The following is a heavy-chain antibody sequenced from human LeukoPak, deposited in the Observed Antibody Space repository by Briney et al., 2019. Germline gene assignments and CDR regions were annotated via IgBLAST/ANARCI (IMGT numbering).Heavy chain of an antibody. CDR1: GGSISSYY. Sequence: SETLSLTCTVSGGSISSYYWSWIRQPPGKGLEWIGYMYNSGSTNYNPSLKSRVTISIDTSKNQFSLKLSSVTAADTAVYYCARDELGDSFDIWGQGTMVTVSS. D-gene: IGHD7-27*01. J-gene: IGHJ3*02. CDR2: MYNSGST. CDR3: ARDELGDSFDI. V-gene: IGHV4-59*01.